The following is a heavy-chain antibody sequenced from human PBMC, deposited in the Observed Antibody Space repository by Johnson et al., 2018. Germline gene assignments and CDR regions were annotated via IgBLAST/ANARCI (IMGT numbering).Heavy chain of an antibody. J-gene: IGHJ1*01. V-gene: IGHV3-30*03. CDR1: GFSFSNHV. CDR2: TSNDEGIK. Sequence: QVQLVQSGGGVVQPGGSLRLSCSASGFSFSNHVMHWVRQAPGKGLEWVAVTSNDEGIKYYVDSVKGRFTISRDTSKGTLYLQRNSLRAEDTAVYSCGAGAISGVSYREFCQHWGQGTLVTVAS. CDR3: GAGAISGVSYREFCQH. D-gene: IGHD3-16*02.